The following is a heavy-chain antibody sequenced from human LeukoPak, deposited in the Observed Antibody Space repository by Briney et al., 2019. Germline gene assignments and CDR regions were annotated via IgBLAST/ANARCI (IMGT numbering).Heavy chain of an antibody. CDR3: ARGGGCSSTSCSDAFDI. CDR2: ISSSSSTI. D-gene: IGHD2-2*01. CDR1: GFTFSSYS. J-gene: IGHJ3*02. V-gene: IGHV3-48*01. Sequence: SGGSLRLSCAASGFTFSSYSMNWVRQAPGKGLEWVSYISSSSSTIYYADSVKGRFTISRDNAKNSLYLQMNSLRAEDTAVYYCARGGGCSSTSCSDAFDIWGQGTMVTVSS.